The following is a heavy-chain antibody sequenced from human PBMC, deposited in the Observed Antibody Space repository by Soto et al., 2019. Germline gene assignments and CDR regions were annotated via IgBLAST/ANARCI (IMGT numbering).Heavy chain of an antibody. J-gene: IGHJ4*02. V-gene: IGHV3-23*01. Sequence: EVQLLESGGGLVQPGGSLRLSCAASGFIFSSYAMSWVRQAPGKGLEWVSAISGSGGSTYYADSVKGRFTISRDNSKITLYLQMNSLRAEDTAVYYCAKPPSSGSNGYWGQGTLVTVSS. CDR3: AKPPSSGSNGY. CDR1: GFIFSSYA. CDR2: ISGSGGST. D-gene: IGHD1-26*01.